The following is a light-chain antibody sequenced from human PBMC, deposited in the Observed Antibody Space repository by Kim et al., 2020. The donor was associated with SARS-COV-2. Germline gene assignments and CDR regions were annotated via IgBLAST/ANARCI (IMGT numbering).Light chain of an antibody. V-gene: IGKV1-6*01. Sequence: AYVGDIVTISCRASQDIVTDLGWYQQKAGEAPKVLIYGASTLHNGVPSRFSGSGSVTDFTLSICGLQPEDFATYYCLQDYIYPRAFGQRTKGDIK. CDR3: LQDYIYPRA. CDR1: QDIVTD. J-gene: IGKJ1*01. CDR2: GAS.